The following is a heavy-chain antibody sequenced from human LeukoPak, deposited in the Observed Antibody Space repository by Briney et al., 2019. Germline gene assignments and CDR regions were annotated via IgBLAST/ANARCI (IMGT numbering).Heavy chain of an antibody. Sequence: SETLSLTCTVSGGPISTSSYYWGWVRQPPGKGLEWIGSIFYSGITYYNPSLNSRVTISVDTSQNHFSLRLSSVTAADTAVYYCARRAPGGWFDPWGQGTLVTVSS. D-gene: IGHD3-10*01. J-gene: IGHJ5*02. CDR2: IFYSGIT. CDR1: GGPISTSSYY. V-gene: IGHV4-39*02. CDR3: ARRAPGGWFDP.